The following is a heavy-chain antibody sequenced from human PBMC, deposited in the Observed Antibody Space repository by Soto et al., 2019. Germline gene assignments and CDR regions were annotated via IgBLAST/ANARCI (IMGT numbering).Heavy chain of an antibody. J-gene: IGHJ4*02. CDR1: GGSIGGRY. V-gene: IGHV4-59*11. CDR2: VYYSGSC. Sequence: PSETLSLTCTVSGGSIGGRYWGCIRQPPGKGLEWIGCVYYSGSCTSNPSRTSRVTMSADTSKNRLSLKVRAVTAADTAVYYCARVGEWGQYFDWFSYFDSWGQGALVTVS. CDR3: ARVGEWGQYFDWFSYFDS. D-gene: IGHD3-9*01.